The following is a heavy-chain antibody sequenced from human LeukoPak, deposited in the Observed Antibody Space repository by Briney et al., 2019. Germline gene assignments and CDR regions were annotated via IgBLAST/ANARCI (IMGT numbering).Heavy chain of an antibody. Sequence: GGSLTLSCAASGFTFSSYTMTWVRQAPGKGLEWVSVISDSGGTTYYADSVKGRFTISRDNSKNTLYLQMNSLRADDTAVYYCARDYSYGHDGGMDVWGQGTTVTVS. V-gene: IGHV3-23*01. CDR3: ARDYSYGHDGGMDV. J-gene: IGHJ6*02. CDR2: ISDSGGTT. D-gene: IGHD5-18*01. CDR1: GFTFSSYT.